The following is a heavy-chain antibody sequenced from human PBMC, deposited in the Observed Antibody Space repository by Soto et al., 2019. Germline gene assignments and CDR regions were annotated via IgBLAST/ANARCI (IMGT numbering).Heavy chain of an antibody. CDR1: GGSISSSSYY. CDR3: SRGSYYYDNSGYYYAY. J-gene: IGHJ4*02. CDR2: IYYTGTT. Sequence: SETLSLTCTVSGGSISSSSYYWGWIRQPPGKGLEWIGSIYYTGTTYYSPSLKSRVTISVDTSKNQVSLKLSSVTAADTAVYFCSRGSYYYDNSGYYYAYWGQGTLVTVSS. D-gene: IGHD3-22*01. V-gene: IGHV4-39*01.